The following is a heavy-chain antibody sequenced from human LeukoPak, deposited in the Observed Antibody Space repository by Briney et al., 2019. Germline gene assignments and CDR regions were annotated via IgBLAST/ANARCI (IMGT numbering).Heavy chain of an antibody. J-gene: IGHJ6*02. CDR2: ISSSGSTI. D-gene: IGHD6-19*01. V-gene: IGHV3-48*03. Sequence: PGGSLRLSCAASGFTFSSYEMNWVRQAPGKGLEWVSYISSSGSTIYYADSVKGRFTISRDNAKNSLYLQMNSLRAEDTAVYYCVVRGWSQTEYGMDVWGQGTTVTVPS. CDR1: GFTFSSYE. CDR3: VVRGWSQTEYGMDV.